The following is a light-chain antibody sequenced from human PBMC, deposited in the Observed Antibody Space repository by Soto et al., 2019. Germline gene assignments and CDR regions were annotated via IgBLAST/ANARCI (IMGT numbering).Light chain of an antibody. Sequence: DIQLTQSPSSLSASVGDRVTITCRVSQGISSYLNWYRQKPAKVPKLLIDSASNLQSGVPSRCSGSRAATDFTFAISGLQPEYVATYYGQRAYNAPRTFGQGTKVELK. V-gene: IGKV1-27*01. J-gene: IGKJ1*01. CDR3: QRAYNAPRT. CDR2: SAS. CDR1: QGISSY.